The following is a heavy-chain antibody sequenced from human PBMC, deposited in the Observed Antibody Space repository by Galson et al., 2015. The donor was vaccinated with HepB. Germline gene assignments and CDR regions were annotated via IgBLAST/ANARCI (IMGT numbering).Heavy chain of an antibody. J-gene: IGHJ4*02. CDR3: ANDYYYDSCTFDY. CDR2: ISSSGRTI. CDR1: GFTFSDYY. D-gene: IGHD3-22*01. V-gene: IGHV3-11*01. Sequence: SLRLSCAASGFTFSDYYMSWIRQAPGKGLEWVSYISSSGRTIYYADSVKGRFTISRDNAKNSLYLQMNSLRAEDTAVYYCANDYYYDSCTFDYWGQGTLGTVSS.